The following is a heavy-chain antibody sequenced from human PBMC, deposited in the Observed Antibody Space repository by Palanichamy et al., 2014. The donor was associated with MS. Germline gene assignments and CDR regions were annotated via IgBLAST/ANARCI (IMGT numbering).Heavy chain of an antibody. CDR1: GFNFSSYA. CDR2: ISGSGGST. Sequence: EVQLLESGGGLVQPGGSQRLSCAASGFNFSSYAMSWVRQAPGKGLEWVSTISGSGGSTYYAGSVKGRFTISRDNSKNTLYLQMNSLRAEDTALYYCAKGYGSSGYYLAFDYWGQGTLVTVSS. J-gene: IGHJ4*02. V-gene: IGHV3-23*01. D-gene: IGHD3-22*01. CDR3: AKGYGSSGYYLAFDY.